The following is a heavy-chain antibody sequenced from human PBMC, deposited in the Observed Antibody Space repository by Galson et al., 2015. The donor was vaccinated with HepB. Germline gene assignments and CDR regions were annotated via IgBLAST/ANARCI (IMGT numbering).Heavy chain of an antibody. CDR1: GFTFDDYA. Sequence: SLRLSCAASGFTFDDYAMHWVRQALGKGLEWVSRISWDSGNTYYADTVKGRFTISRDKSKNSLYLQMNSLRSEDTALYYCARDIGRDGYWGVFDYWGQGTLVTVSS. CDR2: ISWDSGNT. CDR3: ARDIGRDGYWGVFDY. V-gene: IGHV3-43D*03. J-gene: IGHJ4*02. D-gene: IGHD5-24*01.